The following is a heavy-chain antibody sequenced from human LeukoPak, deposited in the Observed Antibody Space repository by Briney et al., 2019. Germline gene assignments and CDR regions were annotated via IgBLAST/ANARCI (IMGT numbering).Heavy chain of an antibody. Sequence: GGSLRLSCAASGFTFSDYYMSWIRQAPGKGLEWISYISNSGSTIYYADSVKGRFTISRDNAKNSLYLQMNSLRAEDTAVYYCVRGRGVIGLYYYYMDVWGKGTTVTISS. J-gene: IGHJ6*03. V-gene: IGHV3-11*04. D-gene: IGHD3-16*02. CDR3: VRGRGVIGLYYYYMDV. CDR1: GFTFSDYY. CDR2: ISNSGSTI.